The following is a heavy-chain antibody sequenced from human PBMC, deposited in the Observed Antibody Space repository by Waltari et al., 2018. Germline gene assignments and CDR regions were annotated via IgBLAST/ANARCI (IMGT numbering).Heavy chain of an antibody. CDR2: MDPKNGNT. CDR1: GYTFTSYD. CDR3: ARGTDYGDYDFQH. Sequence: QVQLGQSGADVKRPGASVMVSCKASGYTFTSYDIHWVRQATGQGLEWMGWMDPKNGNTAYAQKFQGRVTLTRDTSINTAYMDLSSLTSEDTGMYFCARGTDYGDYDFQHWGQGTLVTVSS. D-gene: IGHD4-17*01. V-gene: IGHV1-8*01. J-gene: IGHJ1*01.